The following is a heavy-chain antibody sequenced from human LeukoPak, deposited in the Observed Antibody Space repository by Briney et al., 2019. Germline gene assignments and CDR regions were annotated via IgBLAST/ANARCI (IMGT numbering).Heavy chain of an antibody. CDR2: IYYSGST. D-gene: IGHD1-26*01. Sequence: SETLSLTCTVSGGSISSYYWSWIRQPRGKGLEWIGYIYYSGSTNYNPSLKSRVTISVDTSKNQFSLKLSSVTAADTAVYYCARVTRSGSYYYYYGMDVWGQGTTVTVSS. V-gene: IGHV4-59*01. CDR1: GGSISSYY. J-gene: IGHJ6*02. CDR3: ARVTRSGSYYYYYGMDV.